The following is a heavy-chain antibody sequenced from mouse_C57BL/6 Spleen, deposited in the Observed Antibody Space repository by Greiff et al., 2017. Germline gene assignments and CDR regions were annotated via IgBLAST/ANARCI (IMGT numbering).Heavy chain of an antibody. CDR3: ARSPYSNYLYYAMDY. CDR1: GFSLTSYA. CDR2: IWTGGGT. Sequence: QVQLQQSGPGLVAPSQSLSITCTVSGFSLTSYAISWVRQPPGKGLEWLGVIWTGGGTNYNSALKSRLSISKDNSKSQVFLKMNSLQTDDTARYYCARSPYSNYLYYAMDYWGQGTSVTVSS. D-gene: IGHD2-5*01. J-gene: IGHJ4*01. V-gene: IGHV2-9-1*01.